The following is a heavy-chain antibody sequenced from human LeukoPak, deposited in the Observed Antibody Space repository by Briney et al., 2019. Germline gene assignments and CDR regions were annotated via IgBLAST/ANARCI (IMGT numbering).Heavy chain of an antibody. CDR1: GGSFSGYY. CDR3: ARWSCSSTSCYCDY. CDR2: INHSGST. Sequence: SETLSLTCAVYGGSFSGYYWNWIRQPPGKGLEWVGEINHSGSTNYNPSLKSRVTISVDTSKNQFSLKLSSVTAADTAVYYCARWSCSSTSCYCDYWGQGTLVTVSS. V-gene: IGHV4-34*01. J-gene: IGHJ4*02. D-gene: IGHD2-2*01.